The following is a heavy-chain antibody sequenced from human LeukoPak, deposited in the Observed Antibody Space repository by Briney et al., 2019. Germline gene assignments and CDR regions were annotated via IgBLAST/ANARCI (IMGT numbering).Heavy chain of an antibody. Sequence: PGGSLRLSCAASGLTFDNYAMHWVRKVPGKGLEGVSGISWNGGIIGYADSVKGRFTISRDSAKNSLYLQMKSLRVEDTALYYCAKGGLRLYFGQFHYWGQGTLVTVSS. CDR3: AKGGLRLYFGQFHY. CDR1: GLTFDNYA. V-gene: IGHV3-9*01. D-gene: IGHD3-10*01. J-gene: IGHJ4*02. CDR2: ISWNGGII.